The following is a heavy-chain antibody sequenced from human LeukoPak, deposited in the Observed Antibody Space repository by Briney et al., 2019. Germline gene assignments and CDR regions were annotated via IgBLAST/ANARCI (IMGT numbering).Heavy chain of an antibody. Sequence: PSETLSLTCTVSGGSISSSSYYWGWIRQPPGKGLEWIGSIYTSGSTNYNPSLKSRVTMSVDTSKNQFSLKLSSVTAADTAVYYCARNYGDYATGYYYYMDVWGKGTTVTVSS. CDR3: ARNYGDYATGYYYYMDV. CDR2: IYTSGST. J-gene: IGHJ6*03. D-gene: IGHD4-17*01. V-gene: IGHV4-39*07. CDR1: GGSISSSSYY.